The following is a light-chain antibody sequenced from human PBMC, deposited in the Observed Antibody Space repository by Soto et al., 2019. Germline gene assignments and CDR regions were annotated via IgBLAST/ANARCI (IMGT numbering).Light chain of an antibody. CDR3: SSYAGNNNLV. CDR2: EVT. Sequence: QSALTQPPSASGSPGQSVTISCTGTSSDVGGYNYVSWYQQHPGKAPKLMILEVTERPSGVPDRFSGSKSGNTASLTVSGLQAEDEADYYCSSYAGNNNLVFGGGTKLTVL. J-gene: IGLJ2*01. CDR1: SSDVGGYNY. V-gene: IGLV2-8*01.